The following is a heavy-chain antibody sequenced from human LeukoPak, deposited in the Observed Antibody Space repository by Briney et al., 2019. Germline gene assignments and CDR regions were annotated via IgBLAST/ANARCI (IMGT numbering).Heavy chain of an antibody. CDR2: IIPIFGTA. D-gene: IGHD5-12*01. CDR1: GGTFSSYA. Sequence: GASVKVSCKASGGTFSSYAISWVRQAPGQGLEWMGGIIPIFGTANYAQKFQGRVTITTDESTGTAYMELSSLRSEDTAVYYCARGGYSGYVFYDYWGQGTLVTVSS. V-gene: IGHV1-69*05. J-gene: IGHJ4*02. CDR3: ARGGYSGYVFYDY.